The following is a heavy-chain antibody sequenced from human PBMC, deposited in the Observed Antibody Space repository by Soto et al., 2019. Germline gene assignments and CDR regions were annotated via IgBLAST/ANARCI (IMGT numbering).Heavy chain of an antibody. CDR2: ISSSSTI. CDR1: GFTFSSYS. J-gene: IGHJ6*03. CDR3: ATERGDYGDHYYYYYMDV. Sequence: EVQLVESGGGLVQPGGSLRLSCAASGFTFSSYSMNWVRQAPGKGLEWVSYISSSSTIYYADSVKGRFTISRDNAKNSLYLQMNSLRAEDTAVYYCATERGDYGDHYYYYYMDVWGKGTTVTVSS. D-gene: IGHD4-17*01. V-gene: IGHV3-48*01.